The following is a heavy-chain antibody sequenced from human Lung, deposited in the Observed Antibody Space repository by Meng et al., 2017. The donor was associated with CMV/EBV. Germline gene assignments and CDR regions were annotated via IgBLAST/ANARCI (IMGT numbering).Heavy chain of an antibody. CDR3: AQDSAYNTNYVWFDP. Sequence: GGSXRLXCIVSGFTFDEFAMHWVRQAPGKGLEWVSGIGWNSGSIDYADSVKGRFTISRDNAKNSLYLQMNSLRTEDTALYYCAQDSAYNTNYVWFDPWGQGXLVTVSS. V-gene: IGHV3-9*01. J-gene: IGHJ5*02. D-gene: IGHD1-1*01. CDR1: GFTFDEFA. CDR2: IGWNSGSI.